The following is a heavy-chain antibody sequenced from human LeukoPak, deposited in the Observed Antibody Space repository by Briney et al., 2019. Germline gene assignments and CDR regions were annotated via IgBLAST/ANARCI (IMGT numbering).Heavy chain of an antibody. Sequence: SETLSLTCYVSGGSISSYYWSWILQPPGKGLEWIAYIYYSGSTNYNPSLKSRVTISVDTSKNQFSLKLSSVTAEDTAVYYCATYHFRGDAHYFDYWGQGILVTVSS. CDR1: GGSISSYY. CDR3: ATYHFRGDAHYFDY. V-gene: IGHV4-59*01. J-gene: IGHJ4*02. D-gene: IGHD3-10*02. CDR2: IYYSGST.